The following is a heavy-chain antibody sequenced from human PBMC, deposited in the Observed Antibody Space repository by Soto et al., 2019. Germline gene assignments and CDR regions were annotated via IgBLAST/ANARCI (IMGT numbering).Heavy chain of an antibody. CDR1: GFTFSTYW. Sequence: EVQLVESGGGFVQPGGSLRLSCAASGFTFSTYWRHWVRQAPGKGPVWVSRISSDGSVTDYAGSVKGRFTISRDNAKNTLYLQMNSLRAEDTAVYYCASAVTSVGATTKGDYWGQGTLVTVSS. V-gene: IGHV3-74*01. D-gene: IGHD1-26*01. CDR3: ASAVTSVGATTKGDY. J-gene: IGHJ4*02. CDR2: ISSDGSVT.